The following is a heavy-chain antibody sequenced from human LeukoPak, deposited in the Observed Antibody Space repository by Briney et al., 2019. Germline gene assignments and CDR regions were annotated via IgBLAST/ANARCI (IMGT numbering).Heavy chain of an antibody. CDR3: ARGVYDSSGYYRFDY. Sequence: ASVKVSCKASGYTFTSYDINWVRQATGQGLEWMGWMNPNSGNTGYAQKFQGRVTMTRNTSISTAYVELSSLRSEDTAVYYCARGVYDSSGYYRFDYWGQGTLVTVSS. D-gene: IGHD3-22*01. CDR1: GYTFTSYD. J-gene: IGHJ4*02. V-gene: IGHV1-8*01. CDR2: MNPNSGNT.